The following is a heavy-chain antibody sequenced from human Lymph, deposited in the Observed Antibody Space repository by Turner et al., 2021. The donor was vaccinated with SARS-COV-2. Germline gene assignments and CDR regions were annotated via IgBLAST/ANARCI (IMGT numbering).Heavy chain of an antibody. J-gene: IGHJ6*02. CDR2: FDPENAET. Sequence: QVQLVQSGAEVKKPGASVKVSCKVSGYTLTELSMHGVRQAPGTGLEGMRGFDPENAETVYAQKCQGRVAMTEATTTDTSYMELSSLGSEDAAEYYCATAPAVADYFHYCYDMDVWGQGTTVTVSS. V-gene: IGHV1-24*01. CDR3: ATAPAVADYFHYCYDMDV. CDR1: GYTLTELS. D-gene: IGHD6-19*01.